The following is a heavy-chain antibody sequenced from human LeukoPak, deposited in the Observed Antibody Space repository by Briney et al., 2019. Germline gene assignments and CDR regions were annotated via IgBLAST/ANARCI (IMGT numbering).Heavy chain of an antibody. CDR2: ISGSGGST. J-gene: IGHJ4*02. CDR1: GFTFSSYA. V-gene: IGHV3-23*01. CDR3: AKTTIAWTLPVGAFDI. Sequence: PGGSLRLSCAASGFTFSSYAMSWVRQAPGKGLEWVSAISGSGGSTYYADSVKGRFTISRDNSKNTLYLQMNSLRAEDTAVYYCAKTTIAWTLPVGAFDIWGQGTLVTVSS. D-gene: IGHD3-9*01.